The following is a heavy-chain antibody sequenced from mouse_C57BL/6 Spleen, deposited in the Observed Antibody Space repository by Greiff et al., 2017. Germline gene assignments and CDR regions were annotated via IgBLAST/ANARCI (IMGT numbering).Heavy chain of an antibody. CDR3: ASYYYGSYAMDY. D-gene: IGHD1-1*01. CDR2: IRNKANGYTT. J-gene: IGHJ4*01. V-gene: IGHV7-3*01. CDR1: GFTFTDYY. Sequence: VQLMESGGGLVQPGGSLSLSCAASGFTFTDYYMSWVRQPPGKALEWLGFIRNKANGYTTEYSASVKGRFTISRDNSQSILYLQMNALRAEDSATYYCASYYYGSYAMDYWGQGTSGTVSS.